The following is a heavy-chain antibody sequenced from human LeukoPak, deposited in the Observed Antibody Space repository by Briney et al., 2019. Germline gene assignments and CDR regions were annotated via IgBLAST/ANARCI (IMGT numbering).Heavy chain of an antibody. Sequence: ASVKVSCKASGYTFTSYGISWVRQAPGQGLEWMGWISAYNGNTNYAQKLQGRVTMTTDTSTSTAYMELRSLRSDDTAVYYCARTYYYDYYYYGMDVWGQGTTVTVSS. CDR3: ARTYYYDYYYYGMDV. J-gene: IGHJ6*02. CDR2: ISAYNGNT. CDR1: GYTFTSYG. D-gene: IGHD3-22*01. V-gene: IGHV1-18*01.